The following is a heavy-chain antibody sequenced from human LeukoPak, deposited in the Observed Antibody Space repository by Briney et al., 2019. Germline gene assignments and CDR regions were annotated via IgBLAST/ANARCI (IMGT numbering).Heavy chain of an antibody. CDR1: GYSFTNYW. J-gene: IGHJ4*02. Sequence: GEPLKISCEGSGYSFTNYWIGWVRQMPGKGLEWMGIIHPANSDTRYSPSFQGQVTISADKSISTAYLQWSSLRASDTAMYYCARHLREGQLERRFDHWGQGTLVTVSS. CDR2: IHPANSDT. CDR3: ARHLREGQLERRFDH. V-gene: IGHV5-51*01. D-gene: IGHD1-1*01.